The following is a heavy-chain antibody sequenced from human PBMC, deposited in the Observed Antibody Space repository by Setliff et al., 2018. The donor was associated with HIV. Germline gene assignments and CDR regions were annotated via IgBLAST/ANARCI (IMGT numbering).Heavy chain of an antibody. D-gene: IGHD2-2*01. V-gene: IGHV1-2*02. CDR3: ARVDWSSTRCYAFDI. Sequence: GASVKVSCKASGYTFTGYDMDWVRQAPGQGIEWMGWINPHNGGTKYAQKFQGRVTMTRDTSISAAYMELSRLRSDDTAVYYCARVDWSSTRCYAFDIWDQGTMVTVSS. CDR1: GYTFTGYD. J-gene: IGHJ3*02. CDR2: INPHNGGT.